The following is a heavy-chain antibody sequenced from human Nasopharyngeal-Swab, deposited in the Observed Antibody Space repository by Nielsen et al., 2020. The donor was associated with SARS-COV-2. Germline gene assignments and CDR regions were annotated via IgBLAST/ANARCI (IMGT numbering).Heavy chain of an antibody. D-gene: IGHD6-13*01. CDR2: IYYSGST. Sequence: WIRQPPGKGLEWIGYIYYSGSTYYNPSLKSRATISVDTSKNQFSLKLSSVTAADTAVYYCARGQQLVTMDVWGKGTTVTVSS. J-gene: IGHJ6*04. CDR3: ARGQQLVTMDV. V-gene: IGHV4-31*02.